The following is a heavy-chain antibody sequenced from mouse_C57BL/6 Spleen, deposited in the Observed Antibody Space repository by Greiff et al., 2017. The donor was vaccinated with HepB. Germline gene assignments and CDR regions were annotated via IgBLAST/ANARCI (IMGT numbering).Heavy chain of an antibody. D-gene: IGHD4-1*01. Sequence: VQLQQSGGDLVKPGGSLKLSCAASGFTFSSYGMSWVRQTPDKRLEWVATISSGGSYTYYPDSVKGRFTISRDNAKNTLYLQMSSLKSEDTAMYYCARQAGYYFDYWGQGTTLTVSS. CDR3: ARQAGYYFDY. J-gene: IGHJ2*01. V-gene: IGHV5-6*01. CDR1: GFTFSSYG. CDR2: ISSGGSYT.